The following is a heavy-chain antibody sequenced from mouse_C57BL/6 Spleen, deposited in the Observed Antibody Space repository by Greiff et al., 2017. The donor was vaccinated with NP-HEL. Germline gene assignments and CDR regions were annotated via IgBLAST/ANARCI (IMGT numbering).Heavy chain of an antibody. Sequence: EVKLVESGPGLVKPSQSLSLTCSVTGYSITSGYYWNWIRQFPGNKLEWMGYISYDGSNNYNPSLKNRISITRDTSKNQFFLKLNSVTTEDTATYYCARDYYDYDPWFAYWGQGTLVTVSA. J-gene: IGHJ3*01. V-gene: IGHV3-6*01. D-gene: IGHD2-4*01. CDR3: ARDYYDYDPWFAY. CDR1: GYSITSGYY. CDR2: ISYDGSN.